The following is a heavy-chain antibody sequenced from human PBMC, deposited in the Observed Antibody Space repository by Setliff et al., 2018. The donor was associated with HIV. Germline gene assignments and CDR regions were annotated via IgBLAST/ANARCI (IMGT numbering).Heavy chain of an antibody. CDR1: GGSISSHY. V-gene: IGHV4-59*11. CDR3: ARVPFGDLWRGSSFDI. CDR2: IYYSGNT. J-gene: IGHJ3*02. Sequence: SETLSLTCTVSGGSISSHYWSWIRQPPGKGLEWSGYIYYSGNTNYNPSLKSRVTISVDTSMIRFSLSLNSVTAADTAVYYCARVPFGDLWRGSSFDIWGQGTMVTVSS. D-gene: IGHD3-10*01.